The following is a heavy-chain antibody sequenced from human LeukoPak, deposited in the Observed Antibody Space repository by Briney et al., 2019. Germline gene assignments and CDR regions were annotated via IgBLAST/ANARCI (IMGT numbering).Heavy chain of an antibody. D-gene: IGHD4-17*01. Sequence: PSETLSLTCTVSGGSISSGSYYWAWIRQPPGKGLEWIGTIYYSGSTYYTPSLKTRVTISINTSKNQFSLRLSSVTAADTAVYYCARRTLMTSVTPGGLWGRGTLVTVSS. CDR1: GGSISSGSYY. CDR3: ARRTLMTSVTPGGL. V-gene: IGHV4-39*01. J-gene: IGHJ2*01. CDR2: IYYSGST.